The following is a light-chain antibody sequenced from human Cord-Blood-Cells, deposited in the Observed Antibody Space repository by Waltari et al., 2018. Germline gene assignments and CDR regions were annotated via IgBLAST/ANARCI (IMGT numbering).Light chain of an antibody. Sequence: EIVMTQSPATLSVSQGERATLSCRASQSVSSNLAWYQQKPGQAPRLLIYGASTRATGIPARFSGSGSGTEFTLTISSLQSEDFAVYYCQQYNNWQYTFGQGTKLEIK. V-gene: IGKV3-15*01. CDR1: QSVSSN. CDR3: QQYNNWQYT. J-gene: IGKJ2*01. CDR2: GAS.